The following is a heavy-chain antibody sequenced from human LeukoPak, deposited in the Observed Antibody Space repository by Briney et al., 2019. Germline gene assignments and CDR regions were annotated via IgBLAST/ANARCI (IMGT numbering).Heavy chain of an antibody. CDR2: IYYSGST. CDR3: ARGPDITMIVSNWYFDL. Sequence: PSETLSLTCTVSGGSISSYYWSWIRQPPGKGLEWIGYIYYSGSTNYNPSLKSRVTISVDTSKNQFSLKLSSVTAADTAVYYCARGPDITMIVSNWYFDLWGRGTLVTVSS. V-gene: IGHV4-59*01. J-gene: IGHJ2*01. CDR1: GGSISSYY. D-gene: IGHD3-22*01.